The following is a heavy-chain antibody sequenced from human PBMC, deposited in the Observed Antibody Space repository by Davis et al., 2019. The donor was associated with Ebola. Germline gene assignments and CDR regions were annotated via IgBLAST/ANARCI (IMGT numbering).Heavy chain of an antibody. J-gene: IGHJ4*02. V-gene: IGHV3-23*01. D-gene: IGHD2-15*01. CDR2: FSGSDSST. Sequence: GESLKIPCAASGFTFSSYAMNWVRQAPGKGLEWVSCFSGSDSSTYYTNSVRGRFTISRDNSKNTLYLQMNSLSAGDTAIYYCAKDQGPFCSGGTCYIDYWGQGTLVTVSS. CDR3: AKDQGPFCSGGTCYIDY. CDR1: GFTFSSYA.